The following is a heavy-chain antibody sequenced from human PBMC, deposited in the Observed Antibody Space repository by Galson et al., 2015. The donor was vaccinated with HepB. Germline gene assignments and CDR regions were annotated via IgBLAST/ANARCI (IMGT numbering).Heavy chain of an antibody. Sequence: ETLSLTCPVSGGSISSYYWSWIRQPPGKGLEWIGYIYYSGSTNYNPSLKSRVTISVDTSKNQFSLKLSSVTAADTAVYYCALATTTGGYSSSYFDLWGRGTLVTVSS. CDR1: GGSISSYY. D-gene: IGHD6-13*01. CDR2: IYYSGST. CDR3: ALATTTGGYSSSYFDL. V-gene: IGHV4-59*01. J-gene: IGHJ2*01.